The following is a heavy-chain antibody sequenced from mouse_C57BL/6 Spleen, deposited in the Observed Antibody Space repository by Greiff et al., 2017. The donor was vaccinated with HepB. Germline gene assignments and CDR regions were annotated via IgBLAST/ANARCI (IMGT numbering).Heavy chain of an antibody. CDR3: ARHWYYGSSYGFDY. CDR1: GFTFSSYT. D-gene: IGHD1-1*01. Sequence: EVQLVESGGGLVKPGGSLKLSCAASGFTFSSYTMSWVRQTPEKRLEWVATISGGGGNTYYPDSVKGRFTISRDNAKNTLYLQMSSLRSEDTALYYCARHWYYGSSYGFDYWGQGTTLTVSS. J-gene: IGHJ2*01. CDR2: ISGGGGNT. V-gene: IGHV5-9*01.